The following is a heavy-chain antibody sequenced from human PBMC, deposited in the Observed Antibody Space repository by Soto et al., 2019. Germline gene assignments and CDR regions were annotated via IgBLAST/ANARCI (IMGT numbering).Heavy chain of an antibody. CDR2: ISYDGSNK. Sequence: LRLSCAASGFTFSTDAMHWVRQAPGKGLEWVAFISYDGSNKHYADSVKGRFTISRDNSKNTLFLQMNSLRAEDTAVYFCARGWYSELLDYWGQGALVTVS. J-gene: IGHJ4*02. D-gene: IGHD1-26*01. CDR3: ARGWYSELLDY. V-gene: IGHV3-30-3*01. CDR1: GFTFSTDA.